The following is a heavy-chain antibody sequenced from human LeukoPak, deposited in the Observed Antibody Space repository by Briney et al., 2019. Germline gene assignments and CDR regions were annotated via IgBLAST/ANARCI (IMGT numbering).Heavy chain of an antibody. CDR3: ARHVTTASAARGFDI. V-gene: IGHV5-51*01. D-gene: IGHD1-14*01. Sequence: GESLKISFKGSGYSFTSYWVAWVRQMPGKGLEWMGIIYPRDSDTRYSPSFQGQVTISADKSINTAYLQWSGLKASDTAVYYCARHVTTASAARGFDIWGRGTMVTVSS. CDR1: GYSFTSYW. J-gene: IGHJ3*02. CDR2: IYPRDSDT.